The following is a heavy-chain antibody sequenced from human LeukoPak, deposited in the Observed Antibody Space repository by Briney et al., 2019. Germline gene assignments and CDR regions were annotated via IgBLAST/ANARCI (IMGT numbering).Heavy chain of an antibody. Sequence: GGSLRLSCAASGFTVSSNYMSWVRQAPGKGLEWVSVIYTGGSTYYADSVKGRFTISRDNSKNTLYLQMSSLRAEDTALYYCAKLIGSYWYFDLWGRGTLVTVSS. CDR2: IYTGGST. V-gene: IGHV3-53*05. CDR1: GFTVSSNY. D-gene: IGHD1-26*01. J-gene: IGHJ2*01. CDR3: AKLIGSYWYFDL.